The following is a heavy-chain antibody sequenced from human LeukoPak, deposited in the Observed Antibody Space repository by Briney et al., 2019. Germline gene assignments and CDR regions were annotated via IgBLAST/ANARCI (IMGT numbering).Heavy chain of an antibody. CDR1: RYIFTSHY. CDR2: INPSGGST. D-gene: IGHD2-2*01. CDR3: ARGGGPAATNDY. J-gene: IGHJ4*02. Sequence: ASVKVSCKASRYIFTSHYMHWVRQAPGQGLEWMGIINPSGGSTSYAQKFQGRVTMTRDTSTSTVYMELSSLRSEDTAVYYCARGGGPAATNDYWGQGTLVTVSS. V-gene: IGHV1-46*01.